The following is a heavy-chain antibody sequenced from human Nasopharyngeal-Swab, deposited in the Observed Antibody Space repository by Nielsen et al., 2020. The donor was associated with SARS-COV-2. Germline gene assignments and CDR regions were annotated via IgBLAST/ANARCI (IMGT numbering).Heavy chain of an antibody. CDR3: ARGSTLIDC. V-gene: IGHV1-18*01. J-gene: IGHJ4*02. Sequence: VQVSCQASGYTFTSYVISWVRQAPGQGFEWMGWISGNIGTTNYAQNLQCRVTTTTDTSTSTAYMELRNLRSDDTAVYYCARGSTLIDCWGQGTLVTVSS. CDR2: ISGNIGTT. CDR1: GYTFTSYV. D-gene: IGHD1-26*01.